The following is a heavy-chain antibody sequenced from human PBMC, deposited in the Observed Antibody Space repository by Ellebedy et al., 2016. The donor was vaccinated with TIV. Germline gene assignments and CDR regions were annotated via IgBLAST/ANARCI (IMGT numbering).Heavy chain of an antibody. CDR3: ARGDRGSGWYWDK. D-gene: IGHD6-19*01. Sequence: GESLKISCTGSGYSFISYWIGWVRQMPGKGLEWMGYIYPGDSDTRYSPSFQGQVTISVDKSISTAYLQWSSLKASDTAIYYCARGDRGSGWYWDKWGQGTLVTVSS. CDR2: IYPGDSDT. J-gene: IGHJ4*02. CDR1: GYSFISYW. V-gene: IGHV5-51*01.